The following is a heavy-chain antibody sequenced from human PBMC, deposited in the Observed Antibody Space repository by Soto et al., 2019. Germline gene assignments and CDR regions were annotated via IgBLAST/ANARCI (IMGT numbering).Heavy chain of an antibody. V-gene: IGHV1-8*01. CDR3: AREKTSYGMGV. CDR1: GYTFTSYA. Sequence: QVQLVQSGAEVKKPGASVKVSCKASGYTFTSYAINWVRQATGQGLEWMGWMNPNSGNTGYAQKFQGRVTMTRNTSISTDYMELSTQSSEDTAVYYCAREKTSYGMGVWCQGTRFTVSS. J-gene: IGHJ6*02. CDR2: MNPNSGNT.